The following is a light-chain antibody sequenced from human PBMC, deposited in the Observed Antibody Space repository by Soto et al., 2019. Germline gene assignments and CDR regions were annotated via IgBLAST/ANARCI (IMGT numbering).Light chain of an antibody. CDR3: CSYAGSYTWV. CDR1: GNDVGGYNY. J-gene: IGLJ3*02. V-gene: IGLV2-11*01. Sequence: QSALAQPRSVSGSPGQSVTISCSGTGNDVGGYNYVSWYQQHPGKAPKVMIYDVTKRPSGVPDRFSGSKSGNTASLTISGLQADDEADYYCCSYAGSYTWVFGGGTKVTVL. CDR2: DVT.